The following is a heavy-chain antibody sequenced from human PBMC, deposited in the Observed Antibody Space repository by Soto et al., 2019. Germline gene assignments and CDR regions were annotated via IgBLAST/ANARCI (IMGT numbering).Heavy chain of an antibody. J-gene: IGHJ4*02. V-gene: IGHV3-30-3*01. Sequence: QVQLVESGGGVVQPGRSLRLSCAASGFTFSSFAMHWVRQAPGKGLEWVAVISYDGSNKYYADSVKGRFTISRDNSQNTLYLQMNSLRAEDTAVYYCARDLGYSSGWYRFDYWGQGTLVTVSS. CDR1: GFTFSSFA. CDR3: ARDLGYSSGWYRFDY. D-gene: IGHD6-19*01. CDR2: ISYDGSNK.